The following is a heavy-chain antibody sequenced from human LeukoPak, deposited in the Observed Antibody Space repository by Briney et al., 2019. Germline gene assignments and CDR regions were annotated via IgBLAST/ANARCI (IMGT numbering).Heavy chain of an antibody. CDR2: ISSSSSYI. CDR3: ARDRVVRGDGWFDP. J-gene: IGHJ5*02. CDR1: GFTFSSYS. V-gene: IGHV3-21*01. D-gene: IGHD3-10*01. Sequence: PGGSLRLSCAASGFTFSSYSMNWVRQAPGKGLEWVSSISSSSSYIYYADSVKGRFTISRDNAKNSLYLQMNSLRAEDTAVYYCARDRVVRGDGWFDPWGQGTLVTVSS.